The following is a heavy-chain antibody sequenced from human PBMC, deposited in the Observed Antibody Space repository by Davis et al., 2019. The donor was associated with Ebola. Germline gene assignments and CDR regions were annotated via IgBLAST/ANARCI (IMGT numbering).Heavy chain of an antibody. CDR1: SYNFIEYF. V-gene: IGHV1-2*02. Sequence: ASVKVSCKAFSYNFIEYFFHWFRQAPGQGLEWMGRINSNNGETNYAQKFQGRVTMTRDTSITTTYMELSSLRTDDTAIYYCAREFLVTGYKCADLWGQGTLVTVSS. CDR2: INSNNGET. D-gene: IGHD3-9*01. J-gene: IGHJ5*02. CDR3: AREFLVTGYKCADL.